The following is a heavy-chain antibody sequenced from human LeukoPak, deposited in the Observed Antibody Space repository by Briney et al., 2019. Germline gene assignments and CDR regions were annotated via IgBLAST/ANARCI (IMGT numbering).Heavy chain of an antibody. CDR3: ARQPYYDFWSGLNWFDP. V-gene: IGHV4-39*01. D-gene: IGHD3-3*01. Sequence: SETLSLTCTVSGGSISSSSYYWGWIRQPPGKGLEWIGSIYYSGSTYYNPSLKSRVTISVDTSKNQFSLKLSSVTAADTAVYYCARQPYYDFWSGLNWFDPWGQGTLVTVSS. CDR2: IYYSGST. J-gene: IGHJ5*02. CDR1: GGSISSSSYY.